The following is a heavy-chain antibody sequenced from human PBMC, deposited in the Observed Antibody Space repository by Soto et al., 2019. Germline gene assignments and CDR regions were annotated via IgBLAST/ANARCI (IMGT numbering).Heavy chain of an antibody. V-gene: IGHV4-4*02. J-gene: IGHJ4*02. D-gene: IGHD6-13*01. CDR3: ARGKPPYSSSWYNPRGYFEY. CDR2: IYHSGST. CDR1: SGSISSSNW. Sequence: SETLSLTCAVSSGSISSSNWWSRVRQPPGKGLEWIGEIYHSGSTNYNPSLKSRVTISVDKSKNQFSLKLSSVTAADTAVYYCARGKPPYSSSWYNPRGYFEYWGQGTVVTVSS.